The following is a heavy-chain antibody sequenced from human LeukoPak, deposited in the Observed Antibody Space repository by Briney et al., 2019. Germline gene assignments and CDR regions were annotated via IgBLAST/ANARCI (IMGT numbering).Heavy chain of an antibody. CDR2: INTNTGNP. V-gene: IGHV7-4-1*02. D-gene: IGHD3-10*01. CDR3: ARDNYYHYDY. J-gene: IGHJ4*02. Sequence: ASVKVSCKASGYTFTTYGVNWVRQAPGQGLEWMGWINTNTGNPTYAQGFTGRFVFSLDTSVSTAYLQISSLRAEDTAVYYCARDNYYHYDYWGQGTLVTVSS. CDR1: GYTFTTYG.